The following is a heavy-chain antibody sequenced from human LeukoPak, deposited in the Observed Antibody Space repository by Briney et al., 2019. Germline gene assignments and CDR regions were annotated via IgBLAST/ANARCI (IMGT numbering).Heavy chain of an antibody. Sequence: SETLSLTCTVSGGSVSSGSYYWSWIRQPPGKGLEWTGYIYYSGSTNYNPSLKSRVTISVDTSKNQFSLKLSSVTAADTAVYYCARGVGTSAGMIVEFDYWGQGTLVTVSS. CDR3: ARGVGTSAGMIVEFDY. CDR2: IYYSGST. J-gene: IGHJ4*02. D-gene: IGHD3-22*01. CDR1: GGSVSSGSYY. V-gene: IGHV4-61*01.